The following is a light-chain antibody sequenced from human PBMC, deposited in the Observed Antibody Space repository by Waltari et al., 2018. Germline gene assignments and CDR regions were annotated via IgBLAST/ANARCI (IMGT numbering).Light chain of an antibody. J-gene: IGKJ4*01. CDR1: QSVSSY. Sequence: EIVLTQSPATLSLSPGERATLSCRASQSVSSYLAWYQQNPGQAPRLLIYDASNRATGIPARFSGSGSGTDFTLTISSLEPEDFAVYYCQQRSNWPPKLTFGGGTKVEIK. CDR3: QQRSNWPPKLT. CDR2: DAS. V-gene: IGKV3-11*01.